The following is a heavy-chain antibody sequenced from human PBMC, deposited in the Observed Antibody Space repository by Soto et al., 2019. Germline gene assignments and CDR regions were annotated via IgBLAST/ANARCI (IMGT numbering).Heavy chain of an antibody. V-gene: IGHV3-23*01. CDR2: ISGGGDNT. Sequence: EVQLLESGGGLVEPGGSLRLSCAASGFRFSSYAMSWVRQAPGKGLEWVSGISGGGDNTYYADSVKGRFTISRDTSRMTVWLQMTSLRAEDTAVYYCARDLATLTPRYFLHWGQGTLVAVSS. CDR1: GFRFSSYA. D-gene: IGHD4-17*01. CDR3: ARDLATLTPRYFLH. J-gene: IGHJ1*01.